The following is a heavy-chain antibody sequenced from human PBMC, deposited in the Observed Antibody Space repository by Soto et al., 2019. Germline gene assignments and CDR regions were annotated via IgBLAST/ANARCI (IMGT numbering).Heavy chain of an antibody. CDR3: AREKNKGWYPLPX. D-gene: IGHD6-19*01. V-gene: IGHV4-30-4*01. CDR1: GASISSDDYY. J-gene: IGHJ4*02. Sequence: PSETLSLTCSISGASISSDDYYWSWARQSKGKGLESIGYLYSSGSTYYNPSLKSRVTIFLDKSENHFSLKLTSVLATDTAVYFCAREKNKGWYPLPXWGQGALYTVSX. CDR2: LYSSGST.